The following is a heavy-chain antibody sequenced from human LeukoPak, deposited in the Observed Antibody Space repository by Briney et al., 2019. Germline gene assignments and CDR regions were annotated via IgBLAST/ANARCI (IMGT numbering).Heavy chain of an antibody. CDR3: AKDRDTAMVPGWFDP. Sequence: GGSLRLSCAASGFTFSSYGMHWVRQAPGKGLEWVAVISYDGSNKYYADSVKGRFTISRDNSKNTLYLRMNSLRAEDTAVYYCAKDRDTAMVPGWFDPWGQGTLVTVSS. CDR1: GFTFSSYG. V-gene: IGHV3-30*18. J-gene: IGHJ5*02. D-gene: IGHD5-18*01. CDR2: ISYDGSNK.